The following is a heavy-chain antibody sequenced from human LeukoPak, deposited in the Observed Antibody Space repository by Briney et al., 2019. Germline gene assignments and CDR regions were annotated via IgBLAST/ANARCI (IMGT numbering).Heavy chain of an antibody. D-gene: IGHD3-10*01. CDR2: IYYSGTT. Sequence: PSETLSLTCTVSGGSISSDNYYWGWIRQPPGKGLEWIGSIYYSGTTYYNPSLKSRVTISVDTSKNQFSLKLSSVTAADTALYYCAKHYMGSSYNHGLDCWGQGTLVTVSS. V-gene: IGHV4-39*01. CDR1: GGSISSDNYY. CDR3: AKHYMGSSYNHGLDC. J-gene: IGHJ4*02.